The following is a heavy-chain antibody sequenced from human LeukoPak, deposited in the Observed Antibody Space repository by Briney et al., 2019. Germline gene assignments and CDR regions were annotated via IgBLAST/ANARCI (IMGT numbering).Heavy chain of an antibody. CDR1: GFSFSDSW. D-gene: IGHD3-16*01. CDR3: TRALVS. CDR2: IKPDGTEI. J-gene: IGHJ5*02. Sequence: PGGSLRLSCAASGFSFSDSWMDWVRQAPGKRLEWVANIKPDGTEIYYLDAVKGRFTISRDNAKNSLYLQMQNLRAEDTAVYYCTRALVSWGQGVLVTVPS. V-gene: IGHV3-7*02.